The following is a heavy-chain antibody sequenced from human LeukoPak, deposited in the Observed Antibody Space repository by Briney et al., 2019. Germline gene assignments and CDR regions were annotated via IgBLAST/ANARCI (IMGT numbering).Heavy chain of an antibody. CDR3: AKAFYGDYVIDY. CDR1: GFTFSIYA. D-gene: IGHD4-17*01. J-gene: IGHJ4*02. Sequence: PGGSLRLSCAASGFTFSIYAMSWVRQAPGKGLEWVSAISDSGGSTFYADSVKGRFTISRDNSKKTLYLQMNSLRAEDTALYYGAKAFYGDYVIDYWGQGTLVTVSS. V-gene: IGHV3-23*01. CDR2: ISDSGGST.